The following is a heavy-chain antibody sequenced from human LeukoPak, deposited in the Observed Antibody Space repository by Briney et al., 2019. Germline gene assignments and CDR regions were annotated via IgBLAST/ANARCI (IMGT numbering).Heavy chain of an antibody. J-gene: IGHJ6*03. Sequence: ASVKVSCKASGYTFTGYYMHWVRQAPGQGLEWMGWINPNSGGTNYAQKFQGRVTMTRDTSISTAYMELSRLRSDDTAVYYCASQGSVRSGYYYYYYYMDVWGKGTTVTVSS. CDR2: INPNSGGT. D-gene: IGHD3-22*01. CDR1: GYTFTGYY. CDR3: ASQGSVRSGYYYYYYYMDV. V-gene: IGHV1-2*02.